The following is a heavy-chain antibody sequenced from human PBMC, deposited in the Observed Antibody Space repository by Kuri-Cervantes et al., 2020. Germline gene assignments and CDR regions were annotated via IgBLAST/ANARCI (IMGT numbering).Heavy chain of an antibody. J-gene: IGHJ4*02. V-gene: IGHV1-46*01. CDR1: GYTFTSYY. CDR3: ASDFGRSMITFGDLDY. CDR2: INPSGGST. Sequence: GRSLRLSCKASGYTFTSYYMHWVRQVPGQGLEWMGIINPSGGSTSYTLKFQGRVTMTRDTSISTAYMELSRLGTDDTDVYYCASDFGRSMITFGDLDYWGQGTLVTVSS. D-gene: IGHD3-16*01.